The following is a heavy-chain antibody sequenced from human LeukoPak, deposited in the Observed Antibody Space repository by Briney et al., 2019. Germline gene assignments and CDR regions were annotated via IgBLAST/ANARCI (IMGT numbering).Heavy chain of an antibody. CDR1: GYSFTSYG. V-gene: IGHV1-18*01. D-gene: IGHD2-15*01. Sequence: GASVNVSCKASGYSFTSYGISWVRQAPGQGLEWMGWISAYNGNTNYAQKFQDRVTMTTDTSTSTAYMELRSLRSDDTAVYYCAREGYCSGGSCYRDFDYWGQGPLVTVSS. J-gene: IGHJ4*02. CDR2: ISAYNGNT. CDR3: AREGYCSGGSCYRDFDY.